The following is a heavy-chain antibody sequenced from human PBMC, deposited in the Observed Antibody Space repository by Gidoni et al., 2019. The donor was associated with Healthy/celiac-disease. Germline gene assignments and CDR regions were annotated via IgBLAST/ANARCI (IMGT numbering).Heavy chain of an antibody. CDR1: GGSIRSSSYY. Sequence: QLQLQESGPCLVKPSETLSLTCPVSGGSIRSSSYYWGGIRQPPGQGLEWIGSIYYSGGTYYNPSLKIRVTIAVDTSKNQVSLKLSSVTAADTAVYYCARQTRRMGSYYYYYYMDVWGKGTTVTVAS. CDR3: ARQTRRMGSYYYYYYMDV. J-gene: IGHJ6*03. D-gene: IGHD1-26*01. CDR2: IYYSGGT. V-gene: IGHV4-39*01.